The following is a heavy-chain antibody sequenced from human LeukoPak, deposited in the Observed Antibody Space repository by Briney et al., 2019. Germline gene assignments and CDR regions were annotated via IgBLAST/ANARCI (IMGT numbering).Heavy chain of an antibody. J-gene: IGHJ4*02. V-gene: IGHV4-34*01. CDR1: GGSVSGYY. CDR3: ARRPGIAVAVYGPNFDY. CDR2: INHSGST. Sequence: PETLSLTCTFYGGSVSGYYWSWIRQPPGKGLEWIGEINHSGSTNYNPSLKSRVTISVDTSRNQFSLKLSAVTAADTAVYFCARRPGIAVAVYGPNFDYWGQGTLVTVSS. D-gene: IGHD6-19*01.